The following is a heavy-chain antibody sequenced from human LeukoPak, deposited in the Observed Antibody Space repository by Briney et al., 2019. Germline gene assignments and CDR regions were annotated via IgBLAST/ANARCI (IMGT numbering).Heavy chain of an antibody. CDR3: ATASLYVYYYFDY. CDR2: FDPEDGET. V-gene: IGHV1-24*01. J-gene: IGHJ4*02. Sequence: ASVKVSCKVSGYTLSELSMHWVRQAPGKGLEWMGGFDPEDGETIYAQKFQGRVTMTEDTSTDTAYMELSSLRSEDTAVYYCATASLYVYYYFDYWGQGTLVTVSS. CDR1: GYTLSELS. D-gene: IGHD5/OR15-5a*01.